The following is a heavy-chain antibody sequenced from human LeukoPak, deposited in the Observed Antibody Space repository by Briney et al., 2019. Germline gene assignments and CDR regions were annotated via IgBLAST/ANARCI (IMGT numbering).Heavy chain of an antibody. V-gene: IGHV3-33*08. CDR3: ARALSAMVPDY. CDR1: GFTFSTYS. D-gene: IGHD5-18*01. Sequence: PGGSLRLSCAASGFTFSTYSMNWVRQAPGKGLEWVAVIRYDGSNKYYGDSVKGRFTISRDNSKNTLYLQMNSLRAEDTAVYYCARALSAMVPDYWGQGTLVTVSS. J-gene: IGHJ4*02. CDR2: IRYDGSNK.